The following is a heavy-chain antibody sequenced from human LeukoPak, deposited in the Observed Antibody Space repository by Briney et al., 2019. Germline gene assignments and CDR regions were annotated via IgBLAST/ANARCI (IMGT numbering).Heavy chain of an antibody. V-gene: IGHV4-59*08. Sequence: SETLSLTCSVSGGSISDYYWSWIRQPPEKGLEWIGYIDYSGNTNYSPSLKSRGTISVDPTSSQFSLRLPSGTAVDTAVYYCGRRNGGHWGEGTLVTVS. CDR3: GRRNGGH. CDR2: IDYSGNT. J-gene: IGHJ4*02. D-gene: IGHD2-8*01. CDR1: GGSISDYY.